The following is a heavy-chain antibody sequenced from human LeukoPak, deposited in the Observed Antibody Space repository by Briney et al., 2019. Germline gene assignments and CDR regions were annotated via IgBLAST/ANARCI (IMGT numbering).Heavy chain of an antibody. CDR3: ARHPMTTVTFFDY. J-gene: IGHJ4*02. CDR1: GFIFSDYN. D-gene: IGHD4-17*01. CDR2: IRSSSSTI. Sequence: PGGSLRLSCAASGFIFSDYNMNWVRQAPGKGLEWVSYIRSSSSTIYYADSVKGRFTISRDNAKNSLYLQMNSLRAEDTAEYCCARHPMTTVTFFDYWGQGTLVTVSS. V-gene: IGHV3-48*01.